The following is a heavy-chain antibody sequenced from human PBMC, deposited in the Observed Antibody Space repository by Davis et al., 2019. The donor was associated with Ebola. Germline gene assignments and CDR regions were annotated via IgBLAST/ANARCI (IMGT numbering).Heavy chain of an antibody. V-gene: IGHV3-74*01. J-gene: IGHJ4*02. Sequence: PGGSLRLSCAASGFTFSNYWMHWVRKAPGKGLVWVSRINSDGTSSTYADSVKGRFTISRDNAENTLYLQMNSLRAEDTAVYSCARGSRYYYFDYWGQGTLVTVSS. CDR1: GFTFSNYW. D-gene: IGHD1-26*01. CDR2: INSDGTSS. CDR3: ARGSRYYYFDY.